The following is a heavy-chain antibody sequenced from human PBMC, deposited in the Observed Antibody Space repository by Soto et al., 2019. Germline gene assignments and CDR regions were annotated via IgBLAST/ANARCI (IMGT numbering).Heavy chain of an antibody. Sequence: GSLRLSCAASGFTFSSYGMHWVRQAPGKGLEWVAVIWYDGSNKYYADSVKGRFTISRDNSKNTLYLQMNSLRAEDTAVYYCARDSSGSIAAAGYYYGMDVWGQGTTVTVSS. D-gene: IGHD6-13*01. CDR3: ARDSSGSIAAAGYYYGMDV. V-gene: IGHV3-33*01. CDR2: IWYDGSNK. CDR1: GFTFSSYG. J-gene: IGHJ6*02.